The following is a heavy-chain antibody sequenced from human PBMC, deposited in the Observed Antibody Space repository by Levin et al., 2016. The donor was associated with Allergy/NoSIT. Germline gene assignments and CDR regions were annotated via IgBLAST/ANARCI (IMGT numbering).Heavy chain of an antibody. CDR3: AKGRRGYYDSSGYYPLDY. D-gene: IGHD3-22*01. Sequence: WIRQPPGKGLEWVSAISGSGGSTYYADSVKGRFTISRDNSKNTLYLQMNSLRAEDTAVYYCAKGRRGYYDSSGYYPLDYWGQGTLVTVSS. J-gene: IGHJ4*02. V-gene: IGHV3-23*01. CDR2: ISGSGGST.